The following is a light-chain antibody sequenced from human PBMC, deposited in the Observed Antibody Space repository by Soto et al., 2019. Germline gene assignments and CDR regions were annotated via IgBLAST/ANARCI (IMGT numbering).Light chain of an antibody. CDR3: QQYGSSPPT. CDR1: QSVSSSY. CDR2: GAS. Sequence: EIVLTQSPGTLSLSPGERATLSCRASQSVSSSYLAWYQQKPGQAPRLLIYGASSRATGIPDRFSGSGSGTVFTLTISRLEPEDCAVYYCQQYGSSPPTFGQGTKVEIK. V-gene: IGKV3-20*01. J-gene: IGKJ1*01.